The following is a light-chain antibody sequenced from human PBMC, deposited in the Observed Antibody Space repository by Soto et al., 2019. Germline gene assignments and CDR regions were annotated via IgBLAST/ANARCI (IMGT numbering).Light chain of an antibody. J-gene: IGKJ2*01. V-gene: IGKV1-39*01. CDR2: AAS. CDR3: QQSFSTPYT. CDR1: QSISRY. Sequence: DIQMTQSPSSLSASVGDRVTITCRASQSISRYLNWYQQKPGKAPKLLIHAASSLQSGVPSRFSGSGSGTYFTLPFSSLQPEVFATYYCQQSFSTPYTFGLMTELEI.